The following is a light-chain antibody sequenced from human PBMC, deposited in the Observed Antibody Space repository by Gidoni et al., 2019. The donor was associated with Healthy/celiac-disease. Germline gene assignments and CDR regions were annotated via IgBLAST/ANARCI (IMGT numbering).Light chain of an antibody. CDR3: QQSYSTPGT. V-gene: IGKV1-39*01. Sequence: DIQMTQSPSSLSASVGDRVTITCRASQSISSYLNWYQQKPRKAPKLLIYAAASLQSGVPSRFSGSGSGTDFTRTISSLQPEDFATYYCQQSYSTPGTFXQXTKVEIK. J-gene: IGKJ1*01. CDR2: AAA. CDR1: QSISSY.